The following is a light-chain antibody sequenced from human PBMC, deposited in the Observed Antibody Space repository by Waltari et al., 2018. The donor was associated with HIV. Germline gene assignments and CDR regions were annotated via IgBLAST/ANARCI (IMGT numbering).Light chain of an antibody. CDR2: EVD. Sequence: SYLTQPASVLGLLGQSITTSCTGGYSDFGLYNFLSWDQQQPGEVPKLVLYEVDTRASGIPGRFSGSKSGNTDSLTITGLQIEDEGLYYCASYTADDTVLFGGGTTVTVL. J-gene: IGLJ2*01. V-gene: IGLV2-14*01. CDR1: YSDFGLYNF. CDR3: ASYTADDTVL.